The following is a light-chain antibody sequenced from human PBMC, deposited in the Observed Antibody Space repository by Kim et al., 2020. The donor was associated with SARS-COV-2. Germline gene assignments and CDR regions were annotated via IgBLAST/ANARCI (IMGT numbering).Light chain of an antibody. CDR2: DAS. CDR3: QQRSNWPPLT. V-gene: IGKV3-11*01. Sequence: LSPGERATLSCRAGQSVSSYLAWYQQKPGQAPRLLIYDASNRATGIPARFSGSGSGTDFTLTISSLEPEDFAVYYCQQRSNWPPLTFGGGTKVEIK. J-gene: IGKJ4*01. CDR1: QSVSSY.